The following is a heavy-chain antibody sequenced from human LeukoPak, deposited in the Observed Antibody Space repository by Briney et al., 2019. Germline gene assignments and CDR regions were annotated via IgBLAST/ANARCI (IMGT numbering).Heavy chain of an antibody. V-gene: IGHV3-7*01. D-gene: IGHD3-16*01. CDR2: IKQDGSEK. Sequence: GGSLRLSCAASGIIITSYWMRWVRQTPGKGLEWVANIKQDGSEKNYVDSVKGRFTIFRDNARNSLYLQMNSLRAEDTAVYYCASRSYGYNHWGQGTLVIVSS. CDR1: GIIITSYW. J-gene: IGHJ5*02. CDR3: ASRSYGYNH.